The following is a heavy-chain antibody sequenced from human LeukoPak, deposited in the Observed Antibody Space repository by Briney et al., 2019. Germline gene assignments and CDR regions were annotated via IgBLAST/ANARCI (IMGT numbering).Heavy chain of an antibody. D-gene: IGHD3-10*01. CDR3: ARVSRGGSGSGAFDI. J-gene: IGHJ3*02. CDR2: IYYGGST. CDR1: NGSISSYDSY. Sequence: SETLSLTCTVSNGSISSYDSYWSWIRQPPGKGLDWIAYIYYGGSTGSTPSLKSRVTISVDTSKNQFSLRLTSVTAAGTAVYYCARVSRGGSGSGAFDIWGQGTMVTVSS. V-gene: IGHV4-30-4*01.